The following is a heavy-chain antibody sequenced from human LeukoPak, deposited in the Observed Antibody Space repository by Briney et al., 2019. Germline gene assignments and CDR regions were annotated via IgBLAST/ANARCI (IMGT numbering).Heavy chain of an antibody. V-gene: IGHV4-59*01. CDR1: GGSISSYY. D-gene: IGHD2-2*01. CDR3: ARYRLYCSSTSCSGDWFDP. Sequence: SETLSLTCTVSGGSISSYYWSWIRQPPGKGLEWIGYIYYSGSNNYNPSLKSRVTISVDTSKTQFSLKLSSVTAADTAVYYCARYRLYCSSTSCSGDWFDPWGQGTLVTVSS. J-gene: IGHJ5*02. CDR2: IYYSGSN.